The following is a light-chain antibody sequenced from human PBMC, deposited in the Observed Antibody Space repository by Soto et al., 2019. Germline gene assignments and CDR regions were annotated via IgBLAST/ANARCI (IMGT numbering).Light chain of an antibody. Sequence: DIQMTQSPSTLSASVGGRVTITCRASQGISAWLAWYQQKPGKAPKLLIFDASTLQSGVPSRFSGSGSGTDFTLTISSLQPDDFATYYCQQYSSFWNTFGQGTKLEIK. J-gene: IGKJ2*01. CDR3: QQYSSFWNT. CDR2: DAS. CDR1: QGISAW. V-gene: IGKV1-5*01.